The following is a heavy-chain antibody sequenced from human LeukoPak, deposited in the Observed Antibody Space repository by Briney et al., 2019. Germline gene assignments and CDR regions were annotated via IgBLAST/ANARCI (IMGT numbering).Heavy chain of an antibody. D-gene: IGHD2-2*01. CDR1: GFTFSSYS. V-gene: IGHV3-21*01. Sequence: PGGSLRLSCAASGFTFSSYSMNWVRQAPGKVLEWVSSISSSSSYIYYADSVKGRFTISRDNAKNSLYLQMNSLRAEDTAVYYCARAGREAVPAAMSSNYYFDYWGQGTLVTVSS. J-gene: IGHJ4*02. CDR2: ISSSSSYI. CDR3: ARAGREAVPAAMSSNYYFDY.